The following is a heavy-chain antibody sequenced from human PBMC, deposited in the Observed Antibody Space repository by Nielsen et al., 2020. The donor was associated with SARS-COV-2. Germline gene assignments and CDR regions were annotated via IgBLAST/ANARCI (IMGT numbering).Heavy chain of an antibody. V-gene: IGHV4-59*01. D-gene: IGHD1-26*01. CDR2: IYYSGST. Sequence: SETLSLTCTLSGGSFSSYYWSWIRQPPGKGLEWLGYIYYSGSTNYNPSLQSRVTISVDTSKNRFSLRLASVTPADTAVYYCARMYGGTIGYWGQGILVSVSS. J-gene: IGHJ4*02. CDR3: ARMYGGTIGY. CDR1: GGSFSSYY.